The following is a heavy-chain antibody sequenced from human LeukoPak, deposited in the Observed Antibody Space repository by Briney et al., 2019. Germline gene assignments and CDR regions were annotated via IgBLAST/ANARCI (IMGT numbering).Heavy chain of an antibody. J-gene: IGHJ4*02. D-gene: IGHD3-10*01. CDR3: ARGDVLLWFGESSR. Sequence: GGSLRLSCAASGFTFSSYSMNWVRQAPGKGLEWVSAISGSGDSTYYADSVKGRFIISRDNSKNTLYLQMNSLRAEDTAVYYCARGDVLLWFGESSRGVQGTLVTVSS. CDR1: GFTFSSYS. CDR2: ISGSGDST. V-gene: IGHV3-23*01.